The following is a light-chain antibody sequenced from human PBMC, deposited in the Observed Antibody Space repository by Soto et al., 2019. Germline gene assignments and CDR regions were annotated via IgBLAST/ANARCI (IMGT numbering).Light chain of an antibody. CDR3: CSYTSSATRV. CDR2: EVS. CDR1: SSDIGGYNY. Sequence: QSALTQPASVSGSPGQSVTISCTGTSSDIGGYNYVSWYQQHPGTAPKLIIYEVSARPSGVSNRFSGSNSGNTASLTISGLQADDEADYYCCSYTSSATRVFGGGTKLTVL. V-gene: IGLV2-14*01. J-gene: IGLJ3*02.